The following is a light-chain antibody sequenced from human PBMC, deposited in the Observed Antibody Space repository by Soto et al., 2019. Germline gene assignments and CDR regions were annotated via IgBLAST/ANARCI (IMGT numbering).Light chain of an antibody. CDR3: SSYTSGNTV. CDR1: SSDVGANNH. CDR2: DVS. J-gene: IGLJ1*01. V-gene: IGLV2-14*01. Sequence: QSALTQPASVSGSPGQSITISCTGTSSDVGANNHVSWYQQHPGKAPKLIIYDVSNRPLGVSDRFSGSKSGNTASLTISGLQAEDESDYYCSSYTSGNTVFGTGTKLTVL.